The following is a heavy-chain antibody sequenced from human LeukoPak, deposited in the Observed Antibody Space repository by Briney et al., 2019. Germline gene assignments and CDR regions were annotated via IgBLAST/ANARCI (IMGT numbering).Heavy chain of an antibody. Sequence: GESLTLSCTASGFSLSAYSMNWVRQAPGKGLEWVSTMSSSSSSNYKNYADSVKGRLTVSRDNAKNSLYLQMNSLRAEDTAVYYCARDAPEDIVVVVAARDAFDIWGQGTMVTVSS. J-gene: IGHJ3*02. CDR1: GFSLSAYS. D-gene: IGHD2-15*01. CDR3: ARDAPEDIVVVVAARDAFDI. CDR2: MSSSSSSNYK. V-gene: IGHV3-21*01.